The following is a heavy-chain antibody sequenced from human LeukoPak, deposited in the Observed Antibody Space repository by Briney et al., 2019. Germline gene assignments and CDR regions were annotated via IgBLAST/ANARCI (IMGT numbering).Heavy chain of an antibody. D-gene: IGHD6-19*01. CDR1: GGLSSGYS. Sequence: SETLSLTCAVYGGLSSGYSWSWIRQPPGKGLEWIAEINHGGSANYNPSLKSRVTVSLDTSNNQFSLKLSSVTTADTAVYYCARAPGQWYYMDVWGKGTTVTVSS. V-gene: IGHV4-34*01. CDR2: INHGGSA. J-gene: IGHJ6*03. CDR3: ARAPGQWYYMDV.